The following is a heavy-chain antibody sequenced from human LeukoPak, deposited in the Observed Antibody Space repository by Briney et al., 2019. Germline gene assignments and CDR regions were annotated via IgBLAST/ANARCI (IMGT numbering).Heavy chain of an antibody. CDR2: LSGSGGST. D-gene: IGHD4-11*01. V-gene: IGHV3-23*01. J-gene: IGHJ4*02. CDR3: EKRMTTVTLDY. CDR1: GFTFSSYA. Sequence: GGSLRLSCAASGFTFSSYAMSWVRQAPGKGLEWVSALSGSGGSTYYADSVKGRFTISRDNSKDTLYLQMNSLRAEDTAVYYCEKRMTTVTLDYWGQGTLVTVSS.